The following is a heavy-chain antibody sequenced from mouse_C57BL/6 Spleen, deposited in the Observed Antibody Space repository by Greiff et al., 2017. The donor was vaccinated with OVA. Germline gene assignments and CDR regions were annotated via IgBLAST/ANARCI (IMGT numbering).Heavy chain of an antibody. J-gene: IGHJ4*01. Sequence: EVQLVESGAELVKPGASVKLSCTASGFNIKDYYMHWVKQRTEQGLEWIGRIDPEDGETKYAPKFQGKATITADTSSNTAYLQLSSLTSEDTAVYYCAQIYYYGSSWDTTAYYYAMDYWGQGTSVTVSS. CDR3: AQIYYYGSSWDTTAYYYAMDY. CDR2: IDPEDGET. CDR1: GFNIKDYY. V-gene: IGHV14-2*01. D-gene: IGHD1-1*01.